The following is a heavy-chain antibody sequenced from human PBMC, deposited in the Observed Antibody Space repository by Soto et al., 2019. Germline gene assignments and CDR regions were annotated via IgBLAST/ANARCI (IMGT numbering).Heavy chain of an antibody. J-gene: IGHJ4*01. V-gene: IGHV4-38-2*02. CDR1: GYSIRSGYY. D-gene: IGHD3-10*01. Sequence: SETLSLTCSVSGYSIRSGYYWGWVRQASGKGLEWLGSVYHNGIMFHNPSFQSRVTISVDTSKNQSSLNLRSVTAADTAVYYCAALWFGELAFNYWGHGILVTVSS. CDR2: VYHNGIM. CDR3: AALWFGELAFNY.